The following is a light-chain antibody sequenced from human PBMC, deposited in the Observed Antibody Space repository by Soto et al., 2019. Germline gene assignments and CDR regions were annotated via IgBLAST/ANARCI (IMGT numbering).Light chain of an antibody. CDR2: EVN. Sequence: QSALTQPASVSGYPGQSITISCTGTSSDVGHYNFVSWYQQHPGKAPKMMIFEVNKRPSGVSNRFAGSKSGNTASLTISGLQAEDEAAYFCFSYAGSSTYVFGTGTKVTVL. CDR1: SSDVGHYNF. CDR3: FSYAGSSTYV. V-gene: IGLV2-23*02. J-gene: IGLJ1*01.